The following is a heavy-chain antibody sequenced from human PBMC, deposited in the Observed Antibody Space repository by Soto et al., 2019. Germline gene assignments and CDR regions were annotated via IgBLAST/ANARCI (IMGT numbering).Heavy chain of an antibody. CDR1: GFTFSTYA. Sequence: GGSLRLSCAASGFTFSTYAMLWVRQAPGKGLEWVSAISGSGDSTYYADSVKGRFTISRDNSKNTLYLQMSSLRAEDTAIYYCAKDSFINLRGYDSYWGQGTLVTVSS. J-gene: IGHJ4*02. CDR3: AKDSFINLRGYDSY. CDR2: ISGSGDST. V-gene: IGHV3-23*01. D-gene: IGHD5-12*01.